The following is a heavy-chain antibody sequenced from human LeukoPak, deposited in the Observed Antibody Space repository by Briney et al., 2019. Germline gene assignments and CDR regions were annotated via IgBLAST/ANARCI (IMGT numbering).Heavy chain of an antibody. Sequence: SETLSLTCAVYGGSFSGYYWSWIRQPPGKGLEWIGEINHSGSTNYNPSLKSRVTISVDTSKNQFSLNLSSVTAADTAVYYCARQSAGYFDYWGQGTLVTVSS. V-gene: IGHV4-34*01. CDR2: INHSGST. CDR1: GGSFSGYY. J-gene: IGHJ4*02. CDR3: ARQSAGYFDY. D-gene: IGHD6-13*01.